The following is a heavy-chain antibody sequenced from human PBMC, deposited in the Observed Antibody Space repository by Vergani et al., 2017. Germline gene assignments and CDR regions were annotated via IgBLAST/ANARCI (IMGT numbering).Heavy chain of an antibody. Sequence: QVQLQESGPGLVKPSETLTLTCDVSDSSIMTNPYWGWFRQSPGKGLEWIGCIPHFVNTHYNSSFKSRVSISIVSSSKFSLSLTFVTAADTAIYYCARHRGSGGFFPSSYFYGMDVWGHGTTVTVSS. J-gene: IGHJ6*02. CDR1: DSSIMTNPY. CDR3: ARHRGSGGFFPSSYFYGMDV. D-gene: IGHD3-10*01. V-gene: IGHV4-38-2*01. CDR2: IPHFVNT.